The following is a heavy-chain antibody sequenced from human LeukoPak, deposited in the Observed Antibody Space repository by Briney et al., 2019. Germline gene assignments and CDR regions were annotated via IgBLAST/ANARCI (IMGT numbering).Heavy chain of an antibody. CDR2: NYYSGST. Sequence: SETLSLTCTVSGGSISSYYWSWIRQPPGKGLEWIGYNYYSGSTNYNPSLKSRVTISVDTSKNQFSLKLSSVTAADTAVYYCARTEPSVAEVDYWGQGTLVTVSS. CDR1: GGSISSYY. D-gene: IGHD6-19*01. CDR3: ARTEPSVAEVDY. J-gene: IGHJ4*02. V-gene: IGHV4-59*01.